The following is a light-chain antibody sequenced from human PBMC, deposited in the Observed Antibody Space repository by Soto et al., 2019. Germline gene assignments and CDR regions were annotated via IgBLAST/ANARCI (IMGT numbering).Light chain of an antibody. Sequence: LTQPASVSGSPGQSITISCTGASSDVGGYNYVSWYQQHPGKAPKLMIYEVSNRPSGVSNRFSGSKSGNTASLTISGLQAEDEADYYCSSYTSSSTLVVFGTGTKVTVL. CDR3: SSYTSSSTLVV. V-gene: IGLV2-14*01. CDR1: SSDVGGYNY. CDR2: EVS. J-gene: IGLJ1*01.